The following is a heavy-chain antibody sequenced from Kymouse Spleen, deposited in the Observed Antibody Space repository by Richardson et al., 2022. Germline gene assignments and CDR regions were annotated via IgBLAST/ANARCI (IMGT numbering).Heavy chain of an antibody. CDR2: IWYDGSNK. CDR1: GFTFSSYG. V-gene: IGHV3-33*01. CDR3: ARDREIRMVRGAPFDY. D-gene: IGHD3-10*01. Sequence: QVQLVESGGGVVQPGRSLRLSCAASGFTFSSYGMHWVRQAPGKGLEWVAVIWYDGSNKYYADSVKGRFTISRDNSKNTLYLQMNSLRAEDTAVYYCARDREIRMVRGAPFDYWGQGTLVTVSS. J-gene: IGHJ4*02.